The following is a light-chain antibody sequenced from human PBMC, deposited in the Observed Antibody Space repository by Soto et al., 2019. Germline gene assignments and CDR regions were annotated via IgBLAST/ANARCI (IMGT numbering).Light chain of an antibody. CDR1: QSVSSSY. V-gene: IGKV3-20*01. Sequence: IVLTQSPGTLSLSPGERATLSCRASQSVSSSYLAWYQQKPGQAPRLLIYGASSRATGIPDRFSGSGSGTDFTLTISRLEPGDFAVYYCQQYNSYSYTFGQGTKLEIK. J-gene: IGKJ2*01. CDR3: QQYNSYSYT. CDR2: GAS.